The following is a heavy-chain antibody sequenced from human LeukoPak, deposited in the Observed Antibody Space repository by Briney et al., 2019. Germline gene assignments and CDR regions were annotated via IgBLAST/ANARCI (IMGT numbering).Heavy chain of an antibody. Sequence: SETLSLTCTVSGGSISNSYWSWIRQPPGKGLEWIGYIYYSGSTNYNPSLKSRVTISVDTSKNQFSLKLSSVTAADTAVYYCATNVYDSSGYPGRYYYYYYGMDVWGQGTTVTVSS. CDR3: ATNVYDSSGYPGRYYYYYYGMDV. V-gene: IGHV4-59*01. CDR1: GGSISNSY. D-gene: IGHD3-22*01. CDR2: IYYSGST. J-gene: IGHJ6*02.